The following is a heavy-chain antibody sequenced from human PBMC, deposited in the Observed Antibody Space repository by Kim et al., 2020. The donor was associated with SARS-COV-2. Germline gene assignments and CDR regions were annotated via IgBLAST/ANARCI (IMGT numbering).Heavy chain of an antibody. J-gene: IGHJ1*01. CDR3: ARGHRLNWMIGD. Sequence: GGSLRLSCAASGFTFSSYEMNWVRQAPGKGLEWVAYISSSGSTTIYNADSVKGRFTISRDNDKDSLYLQMNSLLGDDTGVYYCARGHRLNWMIGDWGQGT. CDR1: GFTFSSYE. D-gene: IGHD1-20*01. V-gene: IGHV3-48*03. CDR2: ISSSGSTTI.